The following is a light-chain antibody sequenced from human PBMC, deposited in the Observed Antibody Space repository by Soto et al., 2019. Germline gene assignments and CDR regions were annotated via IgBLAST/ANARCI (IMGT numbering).Light chain of an antibody. CDR3: RQSHSTPLT. Sequence: DIQMTQSPSSLSASVGDRVTITCRASQSISGYLNWYQQKPGKAPKLLIYAASTLQSGVPSRFSGSGSGTDFTLTISSLQPEDSATYYCRQSHSTPLTFGGGTKVEI. CDR2: AAS. V-gene: IGKV1-39*01. CDR1: QSISGY. J-gene: IGKJ4*01.